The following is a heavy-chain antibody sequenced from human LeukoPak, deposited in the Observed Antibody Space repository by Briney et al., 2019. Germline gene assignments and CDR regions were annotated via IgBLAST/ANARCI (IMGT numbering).Heavy chain of an antibody. CDR3: AITSPSSWDNNWFDP. CDR2: ISSYNGNT. Sequence: ASVKVSCKASGYTFTSYGISWVRQAPGQGLEWMGWISSYNGNTNYAQKLQGRVTMTTDTSTSTAYMELRSLRSDDTAVYYCAITSPSSWDNNWFDPWGQGTLVTVSS. D-gene: IGHD6-13*01. V-gene: IGHV1-18*01. CDR1: GYTFTSYG. J-gene: IGHJ5*02.